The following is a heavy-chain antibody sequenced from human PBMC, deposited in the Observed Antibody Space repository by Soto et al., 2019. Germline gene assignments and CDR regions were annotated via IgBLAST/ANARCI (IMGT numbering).Heavy chain of an antibody. V-gene: IGHV1-18*01. CDR2: ISGYNGNT. CDR1: DNTFTHYG. CDR3: AATGSNYFGLDV. Sequence: ASVKVSCKSSDNTFTHYGINWVRQAPGQGLEWMGWISGYNGNTKYAQKFQDRVTMTADTSTRTAFMEVRSLTSDDTGVYFCAATGSNYFGLDVWGQGTTVTVSS. J-gene: IGHJ6*02. D-gene: IGHD6-13*01.